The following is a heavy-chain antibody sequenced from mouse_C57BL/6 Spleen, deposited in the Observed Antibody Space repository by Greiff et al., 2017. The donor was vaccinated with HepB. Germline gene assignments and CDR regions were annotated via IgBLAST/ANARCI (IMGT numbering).Heavy chain of an antibody. J-gene: IGHJ4*01. CDR2: INPSSGYT. V-gene: IGHV1-4*01. D-gene: IGHD2-5*01. CDR1: GYTFTSYT. CDR3: ASGRSNHEDYAMDY. Sequence: VKLVESGAELARPGASVKMSCKASGYTFTSYTMHWVKQRPGQGLEWIGYINPSSGYTKYNQKFKDKATLTADKSSSTAYMQLSSLTSEDSAVYYCASGRSNHEDYAMDYWGQGTSVTVSS.